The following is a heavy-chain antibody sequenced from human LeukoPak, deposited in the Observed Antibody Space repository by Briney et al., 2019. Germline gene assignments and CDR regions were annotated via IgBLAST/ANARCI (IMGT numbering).Heavy chain of an antibody. V-gene: IGHV3-21*01. J-gene: IGHJ6*03. CDR1: GFTFSSYS. Sequence: PGGSLRLSCAASGFTFSSYSMNWVRQAPGKGLEWVSSISSSSSYIYYADSVKGRFTISRDNAKNSLYLQMNSLRAEDTAVYYCANSDSGYSSSWYGPYYYYYMDVWGKGTTVTVSS. D-gene: IGHD6-13*01. CDR3: ANSDSGYSSSWYGPYYYYYMDV. CDR2: ISSSSSYI.